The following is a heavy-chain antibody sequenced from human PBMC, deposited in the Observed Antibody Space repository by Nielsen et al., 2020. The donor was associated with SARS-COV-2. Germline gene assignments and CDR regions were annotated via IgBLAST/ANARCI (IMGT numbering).Heavy chain of an antibody. CDR1: GGSISSYY. Sequence: GSLRLSCTVSGGSISSYYWSWIRQPPGKGLEWIGYIYYSGSTNYNPSLKSRVTISVDTSKNQFSLKLSSVTAADTAVYYCARGGYSSSWYNWFDPWGQGTLVTVSS. V-gene: IGHV4-59*01. D-gene: IGHD6-13*01. J-gene: IGHJ5*02. CDR3: ARGGYSSSWYNWFDP. CDR2: IYYSGST.